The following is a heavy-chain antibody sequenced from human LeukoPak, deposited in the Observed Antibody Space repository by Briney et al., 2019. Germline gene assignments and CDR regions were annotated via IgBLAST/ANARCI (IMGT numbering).Heavy chain of an antibody. V-gene: IGHV3-73*01. D-gene: IGHD4-17*01. CDR3: TRSGVYDYDDSGGSQDAFDI. CDR1: GFTFSVSA. J-gene: IGHJ3*02. Sequence: LAGGSLRLSCAASGFTFSVSAIHWVRQASGKGLEWIGRIRSKANNYATTYVASVKGRFTISRDDSKNTAYLQMNSLKTEDTAVYFCTRSGVYDYDDSGGSQDAFDIWGQGTMVTVSS. CDR2: IRSKANNYAT.